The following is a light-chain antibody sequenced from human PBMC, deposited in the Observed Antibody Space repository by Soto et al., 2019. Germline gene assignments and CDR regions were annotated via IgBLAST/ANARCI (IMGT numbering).Light chain of an antibody. V-gene: IGKV3-15*01. J-gene: IGKJ5*01. Sequence: EIVMTQSPATLSVSPGERATLSCRASQSVSSNLAWYQQKPGQAPRLLIYGASTRATGFPARFSGSGSGTAFTLTISSLQSEDFAVYYCQQYDNWPLLTLGQGTRLEIK. CDR2: GAS. CDR1: QSVSSN. CDR3: QQYDNWPLLT.